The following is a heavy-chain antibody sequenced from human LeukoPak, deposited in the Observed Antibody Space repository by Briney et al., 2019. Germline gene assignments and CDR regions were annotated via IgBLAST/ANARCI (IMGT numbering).Heavy chain of an antibody. J-gene: IGHJ4*02. CDR2: IYPGDSDT. D-gene: IGHD2-2*01. Sequence: GESLKISCKGFGYSFTSYWIAWVRQMAGGVLEWMGIIYPGDSDTRDSPAFQGQVTMSADKSISTAYLQRSSLKASDTAIYYCARQTCSSTNCGIDYWGQGTLVTVSS. CDR3: ARQTCSSTNCGIDY. V-gene: IGHV5-51*01. CDR1: GYSFTSYW.